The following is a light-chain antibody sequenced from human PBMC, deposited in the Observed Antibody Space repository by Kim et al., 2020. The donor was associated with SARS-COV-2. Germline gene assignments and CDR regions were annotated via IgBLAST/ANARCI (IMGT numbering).Light chain of an antibody. Sequence: EIVLTQSPGTLSLSAGESATLSCRASQSVSRSYLAWYQQKPGQAPRLLIYGASSRATGIPDRFSGSGAGTDFTLTISRLEPEDFAVYYCQQYGSSPYTFGQGTKLEI. CDR2: GAS. CDR3: QQYGSSPYT. J-gene: IGKJ2*01. V-gene: IGKV3-20*01. CDR1: QSVSRSY.